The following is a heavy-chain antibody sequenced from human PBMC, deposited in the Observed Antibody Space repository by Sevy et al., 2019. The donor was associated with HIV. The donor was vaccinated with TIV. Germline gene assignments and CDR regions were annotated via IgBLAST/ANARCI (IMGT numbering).Heavy chain of an antibody. J-gene: IGHJ4*02. Sequence: GGCLRLSCATSGFTFKNYIMNWVRQAPGKGLEWVSGVSGGGESTFYADSVKGRFTVSRDNSKNILYLQMNNLRVEDTALYYCAKDAYGSADYWGQGTLVTVSS. CDR1: GFTFKNYI. V-gene: IGHV3-23*01. D-gene: IGHD3-10*01. CDR2: VSGGGEST. CDR3: AKDAYGSADY.